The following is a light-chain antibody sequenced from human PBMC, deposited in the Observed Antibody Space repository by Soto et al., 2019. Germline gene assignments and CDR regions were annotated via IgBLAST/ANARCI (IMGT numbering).Light chain of an antibody. CDR3: QQSYNIPIT. CDR1: QSLNSL. CDR2: DAS. V-gene: IGKV1-5*01. J-gene: IGKJ5*01. Sequence: DIQMTQSPSTLSASVGDRVTITCRASQSLNSLLAWYQQKPGRAPKLLIYDASTLESGVPSRFSGSGSGTDFTLIISSLQPEDFATFYCQQSYNIPITFGQGTRLEIK.